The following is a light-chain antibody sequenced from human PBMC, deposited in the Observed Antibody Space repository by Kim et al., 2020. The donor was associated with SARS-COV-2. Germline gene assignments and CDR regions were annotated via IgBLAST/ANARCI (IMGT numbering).Light chain of an antibody. CDR2: SDS. J-gene: IGLJ2*01. V-gene: IGLV3-21*04. CDR1: NIASKS. Sequence: SYELTQPPSVSVAPGKTARITCGGNNIASKSVHWYQQNPGQAPVLVIYSDSDRPSGIPERFSGSNSGNTAALTISRVEAGDEADYYCQVWDSSGDYVVFGGGTQLPS. CDR3: QVWDSSGDYVV.